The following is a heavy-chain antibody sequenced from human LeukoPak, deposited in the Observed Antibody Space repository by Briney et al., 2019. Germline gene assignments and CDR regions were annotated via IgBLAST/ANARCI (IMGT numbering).Heavy chain of an antibody. CDR1: GGSISSYY. V-gene: IGHV4-34*01. CDR2: INHSGST. J-gene: IGHJ5*02. D-gene: IGHD6-19*01. CDR3: ARDPGAVAGPSYNWFDP. Sequence: PSETLSLTCTVSGGSISSYYWSWIRQPAGKGLEWIGEINHSGSTNYNPSLKSRVTISVDTSKNQFSLKLSSVTAADTAVYYCARDPGAVAGPSYNWFDPWGQGTLVTVSS.